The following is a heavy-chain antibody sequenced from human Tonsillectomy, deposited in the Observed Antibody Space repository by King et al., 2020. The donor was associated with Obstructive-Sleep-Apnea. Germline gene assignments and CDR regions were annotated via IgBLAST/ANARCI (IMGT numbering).Heavy chain of an antibody. CDR3: ARGPGSAFSSTWYFFDY. Sequence: QMQLQESGPGLVKPSETLSLTCTVSGGSITSYYWSWVRHPVGKGLEWIGRIYISGSTNYSPSLKSRVAMSVDTSKNQFSLTLISVTAADTAVYYCARGPGSAFSSTWYFFDYWGQGTLVTVSS. V-gene: IGHV4-4*07. CDR2: IYISGST. D-gene: IGHD6-13*01. CDR1: GGSITSYY. J-gene: IGHJ4*02.